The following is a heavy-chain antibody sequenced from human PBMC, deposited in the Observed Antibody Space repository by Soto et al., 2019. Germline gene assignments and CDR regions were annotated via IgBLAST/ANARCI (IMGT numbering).Heavy chain of an antibody. V-gene: IGHV1-58*01. J-gene: IGHJ4*02. CDR1: GFTFTSSA. Sequence: XVKVSCKASGFTFTSSAVQWVRQARGQRLEWIGWIVVGSGNTNYAQKFQERVTITADESTSTAYMELSSLRSEDTAVYYCPRDNTFGTFDYWGQGTLVTVSS. CDR3: PRDNTFGTFDY. CDR2: IVVGSGNT. D-gene: IGHD3-16*01.